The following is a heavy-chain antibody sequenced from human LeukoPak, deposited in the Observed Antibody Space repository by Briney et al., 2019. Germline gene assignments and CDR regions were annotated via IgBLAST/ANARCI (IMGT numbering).Heavy chain of an antibody. J-gene: IGHJ6*02. V-gene: IGHV3-11*04. CDR1: GFTFSDYY. CDR3: ARDLIRFLEWLSLGMDV. D-gene: IGHD3-3*01. Sequence: GGSLRLSCAASGFTFSDYYMSWIRQAPGKGLEWVSYISSSGSTIYYADSVKGRFTISRDNSKNTLYLQMNSLRAEDTAVYYCARDLIRFLEWLSLGMDVWGQGTTVTVSS. CDR2: ISSSGSTI.